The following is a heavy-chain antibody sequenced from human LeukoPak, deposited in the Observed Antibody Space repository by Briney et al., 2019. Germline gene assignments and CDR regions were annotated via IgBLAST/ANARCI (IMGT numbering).Heavy chain of an antibody. Sequence: PGGSLRLSCAASGFTFRRHWMSWVRQPPGDELEWVASIKQEGSEKYYVDSVRGRFAVSRDNAKNSLYLQMNSLRAEDTAVYYCARLMGDRTIDDSWGQGTLVTVSS. CDR3: ARLMGDRTIDDS. J-gene: IGHJ4*02. D-gene: IGHD1-26*01. V-gene: IGHV3-7*01. CDR2: IKQEGSEK. CDR1: GFTFRRHW.